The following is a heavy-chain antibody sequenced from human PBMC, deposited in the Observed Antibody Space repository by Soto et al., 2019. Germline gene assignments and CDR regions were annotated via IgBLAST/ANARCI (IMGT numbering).Heavy chain of an antibody. CDR2: IWYDGSNK. CDR3: ARESGIAVAHDGMDV. V-gene: IGHV3-33*01. CDR1: GFTFSSYG. D-gene: IGHD6-19*01. Sequence: PWGSLRLSCAASGFTFSSYGMHWVRQAPGKGLEWVAVIWYDGSNKYYAGSVKGRFTISRDNSKNTLYLQMNSLRAEDTAVYYCARESGIAVAHDGMDVWGQGTTVTVSS. J-gene: IGHJ6*02.